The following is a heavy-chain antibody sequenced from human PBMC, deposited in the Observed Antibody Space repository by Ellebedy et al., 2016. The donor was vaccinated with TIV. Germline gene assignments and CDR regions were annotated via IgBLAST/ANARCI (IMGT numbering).Heavy chain of an antibody. J-gene: IGHJ4*02. D-gene: IGHD5-18*01. CDR1: GGSISSGDYY. V-gene: IGHV4-30-4*01. CDR3: AGDVDTAMAY. CDR2: IHYSGST. Sequence: LRLSXAVSGGSISSGDYYWSWIRQPPGKGLEWIGYIHYSGSTYYNPSLKSRVTVSVDTSKNQFSLKLSSVTAADTAVYYCAGDVDTAMAYWGQGTLVTVSS.